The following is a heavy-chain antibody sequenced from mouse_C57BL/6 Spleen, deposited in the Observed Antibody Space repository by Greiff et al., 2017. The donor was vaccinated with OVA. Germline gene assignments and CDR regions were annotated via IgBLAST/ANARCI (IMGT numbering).Heavy chain of an antibody. J-gene: IGHJ3*01. CDR2: ISYDGSN. Sequence: EVKLMESGPGLVKPSQSLSLTCSVTGYSITSGYYWNWIRQFPGNKLEWMGYISYDGSNNYNPSLKNRISITRDTSKNQFFLKLNSVTTEDTATYYCARDNLYGSSSFAYWGQGTLVTVSA. V-gene: IGHV3-6*01. CDR3: ARDNLYGSSSFAY. CDR1: GYSITSGYY. D-gene: IGHD1-1*01.